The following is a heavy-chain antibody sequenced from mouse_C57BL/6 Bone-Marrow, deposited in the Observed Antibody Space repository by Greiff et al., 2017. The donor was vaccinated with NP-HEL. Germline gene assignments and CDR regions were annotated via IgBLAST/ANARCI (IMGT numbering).Heavy chain of an antibody. CDR1: GYSITSGYY. D-gene: IGHD1-1*01. CDR3: ARLVYYGSSLYYAMDY. CDR2: ISYDGSN. V-gene: IGHV3-6*01. Sequence: EVQRVESGPGLVKPSQSLSLTCSVTGYSITSGYYWNWIRQFPGNKLEWMGYISYDGSNNYNPSLKNRISITRDTSKNQFFLKLNSVTTEDTATYYCARLVYYGSSLYYAMDYWGQGTSVTVSS. J-gene: IGHJ4*01.